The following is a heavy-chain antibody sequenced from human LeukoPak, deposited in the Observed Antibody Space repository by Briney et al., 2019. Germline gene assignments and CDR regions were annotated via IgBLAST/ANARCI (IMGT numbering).Heavy chain of an antibody. D-gene: IGHD3-16*01. J-gene: IGHJ4*02. CDR1: GGSFDDYH. V-gene: IGHV4-34*01. Sequence: SETLSLTCEVNGGSFDDYHWTWIRQSPGKGLEWIGEINDSGSPLYSPSLRSRLTISVDTSKNQFSMTLTSVTVADTAVYYCARGPHPHWPLGQFWGQGTLVTVSS. CDR2: INDSGSP. CDR3: ARGPHPHWPLGQF.